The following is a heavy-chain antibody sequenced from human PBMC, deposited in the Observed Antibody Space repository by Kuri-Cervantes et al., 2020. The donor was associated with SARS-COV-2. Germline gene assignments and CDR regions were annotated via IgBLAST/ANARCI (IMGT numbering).Heavy chain of an antibody. CDR2: IYYSGST. J-gene: IGHJ6*03. V-gene: IGHV4-34*01. CDR3: AKSRGYSYGYQTRYYYYMDV. D-gene: IGHD5-18*01. CDR1: GGSFSGYY. Sequence: GSLRLSCAVYGGSFSGYYWSWTRQPPGKGLEWIGSIYYSGSTYYNPSLKSRVTISVDTSKNQFSLKLSSVTAADTAVYYCAKSRGYSYGYQTRYYYYMDVWGKGTTVTVSS.